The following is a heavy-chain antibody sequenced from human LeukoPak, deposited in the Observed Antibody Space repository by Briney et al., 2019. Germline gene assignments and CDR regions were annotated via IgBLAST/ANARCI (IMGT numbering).Heavy chain of an antibody. J-gene: IGHJ6*03. V-gene: IGHV4-39*07. Sequence: NPSETLSLTCTVSGDSISKSNYYWGWIRQPPGKDLECIGTIYYSGRTYYNPSLKSRVTISVDTSKNQFSLKLSSVTAADTAVYYCTRGSIAYYYMDVWGKGTTVTISS. CDR3: TRGSIAYYYMDV. D-gene: IGHD3-22*01. CDR2: IYYSGRT. CDR1: GDSISKSNYY.